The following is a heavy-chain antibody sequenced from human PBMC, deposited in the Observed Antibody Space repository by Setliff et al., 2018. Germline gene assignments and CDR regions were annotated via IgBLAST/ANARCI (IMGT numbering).Heavy chain of an antibody. CDR1: GASISSGTYY. Sequence: PSETLSLTCTVSGASISSGTYYWAWIRQPPGKGLEWIGRIHYRGTTNYSPSLKSRVTISVDTSKNQFSLKLSSVTAADTAIYYCARHDARGYYYYMDVWGEGTTVTVSS. J-gene: IGHJ6*03. D-gene: IGHD3-10*01. V-gene: IGHV4-39*01. CDR3: ARHDARGYYYYMDV. CDR2: IHYRGTT.